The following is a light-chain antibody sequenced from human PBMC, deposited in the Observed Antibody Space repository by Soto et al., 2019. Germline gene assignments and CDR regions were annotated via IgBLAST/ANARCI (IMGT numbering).Light chain of an antibody. CDR1: SSDVGDYRY. V-gene: IGLV2-14*01. CDR3: SAYTARSTLV. J-gene: IGLJ3*02. Sequence: QSVLTQPRSVSGSPGQSVTISCTGTSSDVGDYRYVSWYQQHPGKAPKLMIYEVHNRPSGISSRFSGSRSGNTASLTISGLQSEDEGDYYCSAYTARSTLVFGGGTKVTVL. CDR2: EVH.